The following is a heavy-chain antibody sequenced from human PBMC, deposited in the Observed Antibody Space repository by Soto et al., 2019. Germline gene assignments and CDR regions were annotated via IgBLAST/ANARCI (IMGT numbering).Heavy chain of an antibody. CDR2: IKPDGGEQ. D-gene: IGHD5-18*01. CDR3: ARGHSNSCDY. J-gene: IGHJ4*02. Sequence: EVQLVESGGGLVQPGGSLRLSCEASGFTFGNYWMNWVRQTPGKGLEWVANIKPDGGEQYYVDSVKGRFTISRDNAKDSLYLQMGSLRGDDTAVYYGARGHSNSCDYWGQGTLVTVSS. CDR1: GFTFGNYW. V-gene: IGHV3-7*04.